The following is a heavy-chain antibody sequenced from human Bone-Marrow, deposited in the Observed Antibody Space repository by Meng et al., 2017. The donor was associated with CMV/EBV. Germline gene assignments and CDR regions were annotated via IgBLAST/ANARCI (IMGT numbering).Heavy chain of an antibody. CDR1: GGSFSGYY. CDR2: INHSGST. D-gene: IGHD6-6*01. CDR3: ARGGRARPPYYYYGMDV. V-gene: IGHV4-34*01. Sequence: SQTLSLTCAVYGGSFSGYYWSWIRQPPGKGLEWIGEINHSGSTNYNPSLKSRVTISVDTSKNQFSLKLSSVTAADTAVYYCARGGRARPPYYYYGMDVWGQGTTVTVSS. J-gene: IGHJ6*02.